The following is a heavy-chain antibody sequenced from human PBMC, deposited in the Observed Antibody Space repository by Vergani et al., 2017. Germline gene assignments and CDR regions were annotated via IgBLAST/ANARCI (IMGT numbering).Heavy chain of an antibody. CDR2: IYYSGST. CDR3: ARQVSGNYYEFDY. CDR1: GGSITYGAFY. D-gene: IGHD1-26*01. Sequence: QLQLQESGPGLVKPSETLSLTCTVSGGSITYGAFYWGWIRQPPGKGLEWIGSIYYSGSTYYYPSLKSRIVIFVDTSKNQFSLNLSSVTAADTAVYYCARQVSGNYYEFDYWGQGALVTVSS. J-gene: IGHJ4*02. V-gene: IGHV4-39*01.